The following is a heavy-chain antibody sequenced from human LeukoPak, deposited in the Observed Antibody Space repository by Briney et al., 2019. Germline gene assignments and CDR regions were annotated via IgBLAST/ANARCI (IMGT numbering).Heavy chain of an antibody. V-gene: IGHV3-13*01. D-gene: IGHD1-7*01. CDR3: ARARVGTLSYMGV. CDR1: GFSLSSYD. J-gene: IGHJ6*03. CDR2: VGTAGDT. Sequence: GGSLRLSCAASGFSLSSYDMQWVRLPTGKGLEWVSAVGTAGDTYYLGSVKGRFTISRDDAKNSFYLQMNSLRGGDTAVYYCARARVGTLSYMGVWGKGTTVIVSS.